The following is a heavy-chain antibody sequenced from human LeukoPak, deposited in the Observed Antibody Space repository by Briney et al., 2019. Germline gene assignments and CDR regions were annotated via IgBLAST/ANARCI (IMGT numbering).Heavy chain of an antibody. CDR1: GGSISSSNYY. D-gene: IGHD1-7*01. CDR2: ISGSGGST. V-gene: IGHV3-23*01. CDR3: APPPLTGTTVDY. J-gene: IGHJ4*02. Sequence: ETLSLTCTVSGGSISSSNYYWGWIRQPPGKGLEWVSAISGSGGSTYYADSVKGRFTISRDNSKNTLYLQMNSLRAEDTAVYYCAPPPLTGTTVDYWGQGTLVTVSS.